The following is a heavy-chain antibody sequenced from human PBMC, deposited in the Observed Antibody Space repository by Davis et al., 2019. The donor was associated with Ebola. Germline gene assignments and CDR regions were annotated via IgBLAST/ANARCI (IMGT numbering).Heavy chain of an antibody. J-gene: IGHJ4*02. CDR2: IIPILGIA. D-gene: IGHD1-26*01. CDR3: ARGVGARSGFDY. Sequence: AASVKVSCKASGGTFSSYAISWVRQAPGQGLEWMGRIIPILGIANYAQKFQGRVTITADKSTSTAYMELSSLRSEDTAVYYCARGVGARSGFDYWGQGSLVTVSS. V-gene: IGHV1-69*04. CDR1: GGTFSSYA.